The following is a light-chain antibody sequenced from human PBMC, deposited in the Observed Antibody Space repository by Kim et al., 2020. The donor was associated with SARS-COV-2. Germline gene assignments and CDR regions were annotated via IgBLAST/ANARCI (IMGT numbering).Light chain of an antibody. Sequence: SPGERATLSGRASQSVGTNVAWYQQKPGQAPQLRIYGASTRAAGIPARFSGSGSGTEFTLTISSLQSEDLAVYSCQQYDDWPPWTFGQGTKVDIK. CDR2: GAS. CDR3: QQYDDWPPWT. J-gene: IGKJ1*01. CDR1: QSVGTN. V-gene: IGKV3-15*01.